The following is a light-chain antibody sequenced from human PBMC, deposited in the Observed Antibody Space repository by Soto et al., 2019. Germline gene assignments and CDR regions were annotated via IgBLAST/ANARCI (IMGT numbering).Light chain of an antibody. CDR1: SSDVGGYNY. V-gene: IGLV2-8*01. Sequence: QSVLTQPPSASGSPGQSVTISCTGTSSDVGGYNYVSWYQQHPGKAPKLTIYEVNKRPSGVPDRFSGSKSGNTASLTVSGLQAEDEAYYYCSSYAGSNNFEVFGTGTNVT. J-gene: IGLJ1*01. CDR2: EVN. CDR3: SSYAGSNNFEV.